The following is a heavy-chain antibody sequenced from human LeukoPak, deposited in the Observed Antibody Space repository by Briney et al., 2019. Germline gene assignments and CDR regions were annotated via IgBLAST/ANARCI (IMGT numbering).Heavy chain of an antibody. D-gene: IGHD2-15*01. CDR2: IITIFGTA. CDR3: PRSQGHCSGCRCHDRRYYYVYYYMDV. V-gene: IGHV1-69*05. Sequence: GASVKVSCKACGGTFSSYAISWVRQAPGQGLEWMGRIITIFGTANYAQKFQGRVTITTDESTSTAYMDLSSLRSENTAVYYCPRSQGHCSGCRCHDRRYYYVYYYMDVWGKGPTVTVFS. CDR1: GGTFSSYA. J-gene: IGHJ6*03.